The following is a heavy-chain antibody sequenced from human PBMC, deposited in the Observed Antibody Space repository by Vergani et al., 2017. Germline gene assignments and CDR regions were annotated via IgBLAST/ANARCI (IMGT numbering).Heavy chain of an antibody. CDR2: ISSSSSYI. CDR3: AKARDPNCKGGNCYSYYYGLDL. Sequence: EVQLVESGGGLVPPGRSLRLSCAASGFSFGDYAMTWVRQAPGKGLEWVAFISSSSSYIYYADSVKGRFTISRDNSKDTLYLQMNSLRVEDTAIYYCAKARDPNCKGGNCYSYYYGLDLWGQGTTVTVSS. CDR1: GFSFGDYA. D-gene: IGHD2-21*01. J-gene: IGHJ6*02. V-gene: IGHV3-23*04.